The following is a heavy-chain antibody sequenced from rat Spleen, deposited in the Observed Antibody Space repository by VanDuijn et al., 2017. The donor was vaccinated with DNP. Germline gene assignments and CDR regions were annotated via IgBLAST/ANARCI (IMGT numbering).Heavy chain of an antibody. CDR2: MWSYGES. D-gene: IGHD1-12*02. Sequence: QVQVKESGPGLVQPSQTLSLTCTVSGFSLTNYHLHWVRQPPGKGLEWMGVMWSYGESSFNSALKSRLSFSRDISKSQVFLKMNSLQIDDTAMYFCARSDYSDDSYYYGFFDYWGQGVMVTVSS. V-gene: IGHV2-32*01. J-gene: IGHJ2*01. CDR3: ARSDYSDDSYYYGFFDY. CDR1: GFSLTNYH.